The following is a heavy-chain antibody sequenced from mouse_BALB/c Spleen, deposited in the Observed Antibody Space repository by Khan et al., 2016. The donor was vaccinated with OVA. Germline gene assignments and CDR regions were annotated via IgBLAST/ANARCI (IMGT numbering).Heavy chain of an antibody. CDR1: GFSLTGYG. CDR2: IWGDGST. V-gene: IGHV2-6-7*01. D-gene: IGHD1-2*01. Sequence: QVQLKQSGPGLVAPSQSLSITCTVSGFSLTGYGVNWVRQPPGKGLEWLGMIWGDGSTDYNSVLKSRLSITKDNSKSQVFLKMNSLQTDDTARYYCARELRLGGLAFWGQGTLVTVSA. J-gene: IGHJ3*01. CDR3: ARELRLGGLAF.